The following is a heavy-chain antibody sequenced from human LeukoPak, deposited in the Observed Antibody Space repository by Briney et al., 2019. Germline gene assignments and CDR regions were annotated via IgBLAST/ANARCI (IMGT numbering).Heavy chain of an antibody. CDR1: GGFISSYY. CDR3: ARNYDNSGYTAFGY. Sequence: SQTLSLTCTVSGGFISSYYWSWIRQSPGKGLEWIGHIYSSGSTNYNPSLKSRVTISIDTSKNQFSLKLSSVTAADTALYYCARNYDNSGYTAFGYWGRGTLVTVSS. J-gene: IGHJ4*02. V-gene: IGHV4-59*01. D-gene: IGHD3-22*01. CDR2: IYSSGST.